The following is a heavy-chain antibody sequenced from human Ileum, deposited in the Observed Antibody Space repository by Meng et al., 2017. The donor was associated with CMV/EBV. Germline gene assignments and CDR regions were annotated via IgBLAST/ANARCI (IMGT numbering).Heavy chain of an antibody. CDR2: IYYSGST. D-gene: IGHD4-23*01. CDR3: ARTNYGGYNWFDP. Sequence: VQLQESGPGLVKPSQTRSLTCTVSGGSISSGGFYWSWIRQHPGKGLEWIGYIYYSGSTYYNPSLRSRVAISIDTSKNQFSLKLTSVTAADTAVYFCARTNYGGYNWFDPWGQGTLVTVSS. J-gene: IGHJ5*02. V-gene: IGHV4-31*03. CDR1: GGSISSGGFY.